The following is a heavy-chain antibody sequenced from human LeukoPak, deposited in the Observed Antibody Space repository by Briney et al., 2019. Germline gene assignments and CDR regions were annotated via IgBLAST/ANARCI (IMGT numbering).Heavy chain of an antibody. V-gene: IGHV3-7*01. CDR3: ARDLSADILTGSIFDY. CDR1: GFTFSSYV. D-gene: IGHD3-9*01. J-gene: IGHJ4*02. CDR2: IKQDGREK. Sequence: GGSLRLSCAASGFTFSSYVMHWVRQAPGKGLEGVANIKQDGREKYYVDSVKGRFTISRDNAKNSLYLQMNSLRAEHTAVYYCARDLSADILTGSIFDYWGQGTLVTVSS.